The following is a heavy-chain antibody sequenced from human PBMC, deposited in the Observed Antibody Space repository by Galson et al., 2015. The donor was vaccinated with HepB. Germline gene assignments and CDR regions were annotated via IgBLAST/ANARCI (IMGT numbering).Heavy chain of an antibody. CDR3: AREGYSGYDCGY. V-gene: IGHV3-21*01. Sequence: SLRLSCAASGFTFSSYIMNWVRQAPGTGLEWVSCISSSSSYRHYADSVKGRFTISRDNAKNSLYLQMNSLRAEDTAVYYCAREGYSGYDCGYWGQGTLVTVSS. J-gene: IGHJ4*02. CDR2: ISSSSSYR. D-gene: IGHD5-12*01. CDR1: GFTFSSYI.